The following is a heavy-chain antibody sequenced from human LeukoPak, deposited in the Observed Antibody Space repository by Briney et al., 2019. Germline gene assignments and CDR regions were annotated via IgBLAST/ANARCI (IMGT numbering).Heavy chain of an antibody. D-gene: IGHD4-17*01. CDR1: GFTFSAYG. CDR2: MGVSGDNV. V-gene: IGHV3-23*01. CDR3: AKDPNGDYVGAFDA. J-gene: IGHJ3*01. Sequence: GGSLRLSCAASGFTFSAYGVTWVRQAPGKGLEWVSSMGVSGDNVHYADSVKGRFAISRDNSKNTLYLQMNSLRAEDAAVYYCAKDPNGDYVGAFDAWGQGTMVIVSS.